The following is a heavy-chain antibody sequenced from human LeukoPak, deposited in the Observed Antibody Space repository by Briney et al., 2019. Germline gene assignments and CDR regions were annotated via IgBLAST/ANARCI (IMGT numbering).Heavy chain of an antibody. D-gene: IGHD3-16*01. V-gene: IGHV6-1*01. CDR2: TYYRSKWLV. CDR3: TRFYDTNSFDY. J-gene: IGHJ4*02. CDR1: GDSVSGSSLA. Sequence: SQTLSLTCAISGDSVSGSSLAWNWIRQSPSRGLEWLGRTYYRSKWLVDYAESLKGRITINADTSKNQLSLQLHSVTPEDTAIYYCTRFYDTNSFDYWGQGTLVTVSS.